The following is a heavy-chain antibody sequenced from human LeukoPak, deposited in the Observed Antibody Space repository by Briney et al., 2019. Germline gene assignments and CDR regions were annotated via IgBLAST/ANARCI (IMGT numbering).Heavy chain of an antibody. V-gene: IGHV1-18*04. CDR3: ARDRAWFGELPSQL. J-gene: IGHJ4*02. CDR2: ISAYNGNT. CDR1: GYTFTSYG. Sequence: ASVKVSCKASGYTFTSYGISWVRQAPGQGLAWMGWISAYNGNTNYAQKLQGRVTMTTDTSTSTAYMELRSLRSDDTAVYYCARDRAWFGELPSQLRGQGTLVTVSS. D-gene: IGHD3-10*01.